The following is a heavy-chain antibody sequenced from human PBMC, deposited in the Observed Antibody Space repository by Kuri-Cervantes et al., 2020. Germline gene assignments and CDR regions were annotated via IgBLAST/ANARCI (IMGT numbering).Heavy chain of an antibody. D-gene: IGHD4-17*01. CDR1: GFTFSSYA. V-gene: IGHV3-30-3*01. Sequence: GESLKISCAASGFTFSSYAMHWVRQAPGKGLEWVAVISYDGSNKYYADSVKGRFTISRDNSKNTLYLQMNSLRAEDTAVYYCARDPKAPPNYGDYTNDNWYFDLWGRGTLVTVSS. CDR3: ARDPKAPPNYGDYTNDNWYFDL. CDR2: ISYDGSNK. J-gene: IGHJ2*01.